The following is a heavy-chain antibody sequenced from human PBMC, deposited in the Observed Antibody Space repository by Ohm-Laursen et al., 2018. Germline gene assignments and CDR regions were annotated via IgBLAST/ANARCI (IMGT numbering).Heavy chain of an antibody. Sequence: SLRLSCSASGFTFSSYAMSWVRQAPGKGLEWVSAISGSGGSTYYADSVKGRFTISRDNSKNTLYLQMNSLRAEDTAVYYCAKDYYDSSGYYYGYWGQGTLVTVSS. D-gene: IGHD3-22*01. CDR2: ISGSGGST. CDR3: AKDYYDSSGYYYGY. V-gene: IGHV3-23*01. CDR1: GFTFSSYA. J-gene: IGHJ4*02.